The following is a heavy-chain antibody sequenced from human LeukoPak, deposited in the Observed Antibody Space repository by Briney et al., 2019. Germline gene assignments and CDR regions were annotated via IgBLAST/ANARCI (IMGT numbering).Heavy chain of an antibody. V-gene: IGHV3-9*01. CDR2: ISWNSGSI. Sequence: GGSLRLSCAASGFTFDDYAMHWVRQAPGKGLEWVSGISWNSGSIGYADSAKGRFTISRDNAKNSLYLQMNSLRAEDTALYYCAKDYGDYYYFDYWGQGTLVTVSS. J-gene: IGHJ4*02. CDR3: AKDYGDYYYFDY. CDR1: GFTFDDYA. D-gene: IGHD4-17*01.